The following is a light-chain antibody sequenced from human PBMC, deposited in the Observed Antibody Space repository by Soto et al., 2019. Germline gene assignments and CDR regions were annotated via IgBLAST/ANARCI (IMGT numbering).Light chain of an antibody. V-gene: IGLV1-47*01. J-gene: IGLJ2*01. Sequence: HSALTQPPSASGTPGQRVTISCSGSSSNIGSNYVYWYQQLPGTAPKLLIYRNNQRPSGVPDRFSGSKSGTSASLAISGLRSEDEADYYCAAWDDSLSVVVFGGGTKVTVL. CDR2: RNN. CDR1: SSNIGSNY. CDR3: AAWDDSLSVVV.